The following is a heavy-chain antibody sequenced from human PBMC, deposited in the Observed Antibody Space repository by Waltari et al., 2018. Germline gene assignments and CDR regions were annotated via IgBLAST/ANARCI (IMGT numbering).Heavy chain of an antibody. CDR3: ARDRFLLWFGLLDV. Sequence: EVKLLESGGGLVQPGGSLRLSCGACGFSFNKNAMAWVRQAPGKGLEWVSAVTGSGATTHYADSVKGRFTISRHNFENTIFLQMDSLRVEDTAIYYCARDRFLLWFGLLDVWGQGTTVTVSS. CDR2: VTGSGATT. J-gene: IGHJ6*02. CDR1: GFSFNKNA. V-gene: IGHV3-23*01. D-gene: IGHD3-10*01.